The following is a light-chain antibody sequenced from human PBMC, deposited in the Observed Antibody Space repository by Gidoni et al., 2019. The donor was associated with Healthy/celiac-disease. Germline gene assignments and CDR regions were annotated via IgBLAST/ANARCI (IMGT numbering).Light chain of an antibody. CDR2: LGS. J-gene: IGKJ2*01. CDR3: MQALQTQYT. CDR1: QSLLHSNGYNY. V-gene: IGKV2-28*01. Sequence: VLTQSPLSLPVPPGEPASISCRSSQSLLHSNGYNYLDWYLQKPGQSPQLLIYLGSNRASGGPDRVSGSGSGTDVTLKISRVEAEDVGVYYCMQALQTQYTFGQGTKLEIK.